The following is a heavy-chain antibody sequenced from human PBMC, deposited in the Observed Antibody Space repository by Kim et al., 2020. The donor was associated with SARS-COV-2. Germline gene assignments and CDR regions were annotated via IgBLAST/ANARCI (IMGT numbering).Heavy chain of an antibody. CDR1: GFTFSSYS. CDR3: ARDGRYYYGSGSYYRNWFDA. Sequence: GGSLRLSCAASGFTFSSYSMNWVRQAPGKVLEWVSSISSSSSYIYYADSVKGRFTISRDNAKNSLYLQMNRLRAEDTAVYYCARDGRYYYGSGSYYRNWFDAWGQGTLINVSS. V-gene: IGHV3-21*01. D-gene: IGHD3-10*01. J-gene: IGHJ5*02. CDR2: ISSSSSYI.